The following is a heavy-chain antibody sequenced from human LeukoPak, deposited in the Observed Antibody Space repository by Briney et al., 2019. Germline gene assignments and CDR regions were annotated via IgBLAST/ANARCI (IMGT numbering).Heavy chain of an antibody. CDR3: TRAISYYYDSSGLSY. CDR1: GFTLGDIA. Sequence: GGPLGFSGTASGFTLGDIALSGFPQPPGKGREGVVFIRSKTYSGTTEYAASVKGRFTISRDDSKSIAYLQMNSLKTEDTAVYYCTRAISYYYDSSGLSYWGQGTLVTVSS. V-gene: IGHV3-49*03. J-gene: IGHJ4*02. CDR2: IRSKTYSGTT. D-gene: IGHD3-22*01.